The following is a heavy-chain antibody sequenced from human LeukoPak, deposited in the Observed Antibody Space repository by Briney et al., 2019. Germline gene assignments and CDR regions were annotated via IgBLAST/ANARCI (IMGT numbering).Heavy chain of an antibody. V-gene: IGHV4-4*07. CDR1: GGSISSYY. CDR2: VYTSGST. Sequence: SGTLSLTCAVSGGSISSYYWSWIRQPAGKGLEWIGRVYTSGSTNYNPSLQSRATISLDRSRDQFSLRLTSVTSADTAVYYCARDWDGGYNFNALDIWGQGTMVTVSS. J-gene: IGHJ3*02. CDR3: ARDWDGGYNFNALDI. D-gene: IGHD5-24*01.